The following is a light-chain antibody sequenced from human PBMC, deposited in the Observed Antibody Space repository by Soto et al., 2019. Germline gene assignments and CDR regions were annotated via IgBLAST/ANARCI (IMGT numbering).Light chain of an antibody. CDR3: MQALQTPYT. CDR1: QSLLHISGYNY. V-gene: IGKV2-28*01. CDR2: LSS. J-gene: IGKJ2*01. Sequence: EIVVTQSPLSLPVTPGESASISCRSSQSLLHISGYNYLSWYLQKPGQSPQHLIYLSSKRASGVPDRFSGSGSGTDFTLTISRVEAEDVGVYYCMQALQTPYTFGQGTKLEIK.